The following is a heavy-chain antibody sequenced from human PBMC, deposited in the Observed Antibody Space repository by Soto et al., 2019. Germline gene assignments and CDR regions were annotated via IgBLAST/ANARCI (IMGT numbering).Heavy chain of an antibody. CDR1: GYSFANQA. D-gene: IGHD3-22*01. CDR2: ISGRSGNS. V-gene: IGHV1-18*01. Sequence: QVQLVQSGTEVKKPGASVKVSCKTSGYSFANQAINWVRQAPGQGLEWVGWISGRSGNSNYAETVRGRVTMTTDTSTGTAYLELRALTPDDTAVDYCARGYDSNAYFYPLGDGMDVWGQGTKVTVSS. J-gene: IGHJ6*02. CDR3: ARGYDSNAYFYPLGDGMDV.